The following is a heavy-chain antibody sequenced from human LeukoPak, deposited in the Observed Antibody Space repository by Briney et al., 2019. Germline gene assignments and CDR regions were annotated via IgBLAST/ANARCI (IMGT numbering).Heavy chain of an antibody. CDR3: ARDEGGVHYYGMDV. D-gene: IGHD3-16*01. CDR1: GFTFSSYG. J-gene: IGHJ6*02. V-gene: IGHV3-30*02. Sequence: GGSLRLSCAASGFTFSSYGMHWVRQAPGKGLEWVAFIRYDGSNKYYADSVKGRFTISRDNSKNTLYLQMNSLRAEDTAVYYCARDEGGVHYYGMDVWGQGTTVTVSS. CDR2: IRYDGSNK.